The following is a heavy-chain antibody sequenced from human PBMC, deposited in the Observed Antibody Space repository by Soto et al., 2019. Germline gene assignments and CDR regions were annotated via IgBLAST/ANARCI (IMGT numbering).Heavy chain of an antibody. Sequence: EVQLLESGGGLVQPGGSLRLSCAASGFTFSSYALNWVRQAPGKGLEWVSVISGSGDNTYYADSVKGRFTISRDNSKXXLXXXXXXXXAEDTAVYYCAKDLGTDDFWSAYYTYYYMDVWGKGTTVTVSS. J-gene: IGHJ6*03. CDR2: ISGSGDNT. CDR1: GFTFSSYA. D-gene: IGHD3-3*01. V-gene: IGHV3-23*01. CDR3: AKDLGTDDFWSAYYTYYYMDV.